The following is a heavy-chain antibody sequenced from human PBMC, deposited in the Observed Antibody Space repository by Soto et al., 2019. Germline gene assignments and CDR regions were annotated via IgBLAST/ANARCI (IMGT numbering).Heavy chain of an antibody. J-gene: IGHJ5*02. CDR2: INPNIGGT. V-gene: IGHV1-2*04. CDR1: GYTFTGYY. D-gene: IGHD2-8*01. Sequence: GASVKVSCKASGYTFTGYYMHWVRQAPGQGLEWMGGINPNIGGTNYAQKFQGWVTITRDESTSTAYMELSSLRSEDTAVYYCAREIGSTTVYAPNWFDPWGQGTLVTVSS. CDR3: AREIGSTTVYAPNWFDP.